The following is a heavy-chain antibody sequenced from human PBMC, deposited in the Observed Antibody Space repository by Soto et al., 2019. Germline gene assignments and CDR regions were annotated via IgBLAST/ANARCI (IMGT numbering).Heavy chain of an antibody. CDR2: IYHSGRT. CDR1: GGSMSSSKW. V-gene: IGHV4-4*02. Sequence: SETLSLTCAVSGGSMSSSKWGGWVGQPPGKGLEWIGEIYHSGRTNYNPPLKSRVTISVDKSKNQFSLKLSSVTAADTAVYYCASIAAAGRYYYYGMDVWGQGTTVTVSS. CDR3: ASIAAAGRYYYYGMDV. D-gene: IGHD6-13*01. J-gene: IGHJ6*02.